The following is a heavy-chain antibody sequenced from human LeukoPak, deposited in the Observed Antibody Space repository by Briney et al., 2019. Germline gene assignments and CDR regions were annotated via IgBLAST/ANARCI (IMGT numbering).Heavy chain of an antibody. V-gene: IGHV6-1*01. CDR2: TYYRSKWYN. CDR1: GDSVSSNSAA. D-gene: IGHD6-19*01. J-gene: IGHJ4*02. Sequence: SQTLSLTCAISGDSVSSNSAAWNWIRQSPSRGLEWLGRTYYRSKWYNDYAVSVKSRITINPDTSKNQFSLQLNSVTPEDTAVYYRAREGFAVAGTFGTDVRNYFDYWGQGTLVTVSS. CDR3: AREGFAVAGTFGTDVRNYFDY.